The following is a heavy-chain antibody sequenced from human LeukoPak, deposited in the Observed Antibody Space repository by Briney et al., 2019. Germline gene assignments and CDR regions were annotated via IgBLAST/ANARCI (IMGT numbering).Heavy chain of an antibody. CDR1: GYTFTSYD. CDR2: MNPNSGNT. CDR3: ARTSSSWYSYYYYYMDV. Sequence: ASVKVSCKASGYTFTSYDINWVRQATGQRLEWMGWMNPNSGNTGYAQKFQGRVTMTRNTSISTAYMELSSLRSEDTAVYYCARTSSSWYSYYYYYMDVWGKGTTVTVSS. J-gene: IGHJ6*03. V-gene: IGHV1-8*01. D-gene: IGHD6-13*01.